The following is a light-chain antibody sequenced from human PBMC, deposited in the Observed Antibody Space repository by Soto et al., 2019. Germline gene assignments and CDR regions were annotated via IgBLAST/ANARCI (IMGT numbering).Light chain of an antibody. V-gene: IGKV3-20*01. Sequence: EIVLTQSPGTLSLSPGERATLSCRASQSVSSTYLAWYQHKLSQAPRLVIYGASSKASGIPDRFSGSGSGTDFTLTISRLEPEDFAVYYCQQYGSSPRSFGQGTKVEVK. CDR2: GAS. CDR1: QSVSSTY. J-gene: IGKJ1*01. CDR3: QQYGSSPRS.